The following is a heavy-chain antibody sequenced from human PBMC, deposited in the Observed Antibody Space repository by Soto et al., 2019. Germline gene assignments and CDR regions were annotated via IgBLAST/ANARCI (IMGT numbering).Heavy chain of an antibody. CDR3: ARVSALGYCSGGSCPGWFDP. J-gene: IGHJ5*02. D-gene: IGHD2-15*01. CDR1: GDSVSGNSAA. V-gene: IGHV6-1*01. CDR2: TCYRSKWYN. Sequence: SQTLSLTCAISGDSVSGNSAAWNWIRQSPSRGLEWLGRTCYRSKWYNDYAVSVKSRITINPDTSKNQFSLKLSSVTAADTAVYYCARVSALGYCSGGSCPGWFDPWGQGTLVTVSS.